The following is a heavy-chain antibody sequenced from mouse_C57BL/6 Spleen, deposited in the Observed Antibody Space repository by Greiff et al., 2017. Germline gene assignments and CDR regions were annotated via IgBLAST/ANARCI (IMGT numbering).Heavy chain of an antibody. CDR1: GYTFTDYN. V-gene: IGHV1-18*01. CDR3: ARWLLRSWYFDV. J-gene: IGHJ1*03. CDR2: INPNNGGT. D-gene: IGHD2-3*01. Sequence: EVQLQQSGPELVKPGASVKIPCKASGYTFTDYNMDWVKQSHGKSLEWIGDINPNNGGTIYNQKFKGKATLTVDKSSSTAYMELRSLTSEDTAVYYCARWLLRSWYFDVWGTGTTVTVSS.